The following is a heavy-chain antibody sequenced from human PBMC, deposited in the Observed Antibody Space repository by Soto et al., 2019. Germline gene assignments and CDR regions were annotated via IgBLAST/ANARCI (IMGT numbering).Heavy chain of an antibody. CDR1: GFSFSSYA. V-gene: IGHV3-30*18. J-gene: IGHJ4*02. CDR3: AKALHGSGTYSYFDY. CDR2: IWYDGSNK. D-gene: IGHD3-10*01. Sequence: QVQLVESGGGVVQPGTSLRLSCAASGFSFSSYAMHWVRQAPGNGLEWVAVIWYDGSNKNYADSVKGRFTISRDNSKNTPYLQMNSLRTEDTAVYYCAKALHGSGTYSYFDYWGQGILVTVSS.